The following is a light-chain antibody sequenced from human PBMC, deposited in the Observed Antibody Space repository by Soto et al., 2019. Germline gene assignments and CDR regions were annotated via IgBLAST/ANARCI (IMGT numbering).Light chain of an antibody. CDR2: EVS. J-gene: IGLJ1*01. CDR3: SSYTRTMNRV. Sequence: QSVLTQPASVSGSPGQSITISCTGTSSDVGGYNYVSWYQQHPGKGPKLMIYEVSNRPSGVSNRFSGSKSGNTATLTISGLQAEDEADYYCSSYTRTMNRVVVTATKVTV. CDR1: SSDVGGYNY. V-gene: IGLV2-14*03.